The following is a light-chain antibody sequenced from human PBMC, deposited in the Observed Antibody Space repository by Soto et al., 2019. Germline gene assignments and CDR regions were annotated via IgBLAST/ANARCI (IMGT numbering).Light chain of an antibody. CDR1: QNVLYKSNNENY. CDR2: WAS. CDR3: QQYYSTPPYT. V-gene: IGKV4-1*01. J-gene: IGKJ2*01. Sequence: DIVMTQSPDSLAVSLDERATINCKSSQNVLYKSNNENYLAWFQQKPGQPPKLLIYWASTRKSGVPDRFTGSGFGSDFTLTISSLQAEDVAVYYCQQYYSTPPYTFGQGTKLEI.